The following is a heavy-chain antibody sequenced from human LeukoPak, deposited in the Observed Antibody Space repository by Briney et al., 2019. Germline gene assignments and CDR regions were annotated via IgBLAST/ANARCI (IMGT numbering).Heavy chain of an antibody. J-gene: IGHJ4*02. Sequence: GRSLRLSCAASGCTFDDYAMHWVRQAPGKGLEWVSGISWNSGSIGYADSVKGRFTISRDNAKNSLYLQMNSMRAEETALYYCAKAAGIDYGILTWHYYFDYWGQGTLVAVSS. CDR2: ISWNSGSI. V-gene: IGHV3-9*01. D-gene: IGHD3-9*01. CDR3: AKAAGIDYGILTWHYYFDY. CDR1: GCTFDDYA.